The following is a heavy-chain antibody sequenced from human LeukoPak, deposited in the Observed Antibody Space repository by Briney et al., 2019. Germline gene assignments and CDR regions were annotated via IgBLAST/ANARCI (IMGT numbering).Heavy chain of an antibody. V-gene: IGHV1-2*02. J-gene: IGHJ4*02. CDR2: INPNSGGT. CDR1: GYTFTGYY. CDR3: ARDAIVGATGIDY. D-gene: IGHD1-26*01. Sequence: ASVKVSCKASGYTFTGYYMHWVRQAPGQGLEWMGWINPNSGGTNYAQKFQGRVTMTRDTSISTAYMELSRLRSDDTAGYYCARDAIVGATGIDYWGQGTLVTVSS.